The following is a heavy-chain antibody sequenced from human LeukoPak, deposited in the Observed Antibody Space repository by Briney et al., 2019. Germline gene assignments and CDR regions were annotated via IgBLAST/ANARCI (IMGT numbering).Heavy chain of an antibody. CDR3: AEAGYSSGWYASHFDY. D-gene: IGHD6-19*01. V-gene: IGHV3-30*03. Sequence: GGSLRLSCAASGFTFSNYGMHWVRQAPGKGLEWVAVISYDGSNKYYADSVKGRFTISRDNSKNTLYLQMNSLRAEDTAVYYCAEAGYSSGWYASHFDYWGQGTLVTVSS. CDR2: ISYDGSNK. CDR1: GFTFSNYG. J-gene: IGHJ4*02.